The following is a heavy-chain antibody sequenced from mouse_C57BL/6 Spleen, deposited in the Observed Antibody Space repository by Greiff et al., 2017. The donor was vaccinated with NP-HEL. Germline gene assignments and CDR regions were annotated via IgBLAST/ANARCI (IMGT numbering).Heavy chain of an antibody. D-gene: IGHD6-1*01. CDR3: ARHGASEGYFDV. CDR1: GFTFSSYG. CDR2: ISSGGSYT. V-gene: IGHV5-6*02. J-gene: IGHJ1*03. Sequence: DVMLVESGGDLVKPGGSLKLSCAASGFTFSSYGMSWVRQTPDKRLEWVATISSGGSYTYYPDSVKGRFTISRDNAKNTLYLQMSSLKSEDTAMYYCARHGASEGYFDVWGTGTTVTVSS.